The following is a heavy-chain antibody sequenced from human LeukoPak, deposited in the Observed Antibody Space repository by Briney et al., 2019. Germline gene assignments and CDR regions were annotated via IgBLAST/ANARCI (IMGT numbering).Heavy chain of an antibody. CDR1: GFTFSNYS. J-gene: IGHJ4*02. D-gene: IGHD3-10*01. CDR2: ISKGSGYI. V-gene: IGHV3-21*01. Sequence: GGSLRLSCAGSGFTFSNYSFNWVRQAPGKGLEWVSSISKGSGYIYQTDSVKGRFTISRDNAKNSLFLEMNSLRVEDTAVYYCVRDMGRESIFDYWGQGTLVTVSS. CDR3: VRDMGRESIFDY.